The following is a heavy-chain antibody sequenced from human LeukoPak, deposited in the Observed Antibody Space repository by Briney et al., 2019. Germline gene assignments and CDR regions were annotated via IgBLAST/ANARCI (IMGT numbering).Heavy chain of an antibody. CDR2: IYPDDSDT. D-gene: IGHD3-10*01. J-gene: IGHJ6*02. Sequence: GESLKISCKGSGYSFSKYWIGWVRQMPGKGLQWMGIIYPDDSDTKYSPSFQGQVTVSADRSISTAYLQWSSLKASDTAMYYCARQEDYYGSGRYHTGEAYFYGMDVWGQGTTVTVSS. V-gene: IGHV5-51*01. CDR1: GYSFSKYW. CDR3: ARQEDYYGSGRYHTGEAYFYGMDV.